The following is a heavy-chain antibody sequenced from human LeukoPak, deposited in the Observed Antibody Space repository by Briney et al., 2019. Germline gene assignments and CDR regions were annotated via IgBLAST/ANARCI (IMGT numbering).Heavy chain of an antibody. Sequence: ASVKVSCKASGYTFTSYYITWMRQAPGQGLEWMGRIGAYNGDTNYAQKVQGRVTMTTDTSTSTVYMELRSLRSDDTAVYYCAWDSGAFEIWGQGTMVTVSS. V-gene: IGHV1-18*01. CDR3: AWDSGAFEI. CDR1: GYTFTSYY. CDR2: IGAYNGDT. J-gene: IGHJ3*02.